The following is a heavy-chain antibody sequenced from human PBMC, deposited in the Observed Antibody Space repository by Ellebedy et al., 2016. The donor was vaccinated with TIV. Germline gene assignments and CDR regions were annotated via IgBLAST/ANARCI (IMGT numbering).Heavy chain of an antibody. CDR1: GGSISGFY. D-gene: IGHD3-10*01. Sequence: MPSETLSLTCTVSGGSISGFYWSWIRQSPGKGLEWIGYMYFSGNSNYNPSLKSRATISVDMSKNQFSLKLDSVSAADTGVYFCAIGRGLIDYWGQGLLVTVSS. J-gene: IGHJ4*02. CDR3: AIGRGLIDY. CDR2: MYFSGNS. V-gene: IGHV4-59*01.